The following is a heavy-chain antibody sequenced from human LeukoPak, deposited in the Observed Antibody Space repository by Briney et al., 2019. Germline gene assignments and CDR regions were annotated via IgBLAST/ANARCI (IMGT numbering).Heavy chain of an antibody. V-gene: IGHV1-46*01. CDR1: GYTFTSYY. J-gene: IGHJ3*02. Sequence: GASEKVSCKASGYTFTSYYMHWVRQAPGQGLEWMGIINPSGGSTSYAQKFQGRVTMTRDTSTSTVYMELSSLRSEDTAVYYCARETRYSSGWSAGAFDIWGQGTLVTVSS. D-gene: IGHD6-19*01. CDR2: INPSGGST. CDR3: ARETRYSSGWSAGAFDI.